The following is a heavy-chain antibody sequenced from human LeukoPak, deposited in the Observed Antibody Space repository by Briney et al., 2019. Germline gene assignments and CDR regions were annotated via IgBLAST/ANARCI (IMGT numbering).Heavy chain of an antibody. CDR3: TRGLLWFGELSPPGY. CDR2: INAGNDNT. CDR1: GYTFTNYA. Sequence: ASVKVSCKASGYTFTNYAIHWVRKAPGQRLEWMGWINAGNDNTKYSQKFQGRVTITRDTSASTVYMELSSLRSEDMAVYYCTRGLLWFGELSPPGYWGQGTLITVSS. V-gene: IGHV1-3*01. D-gene: IGHD3-10*01. J-gene: IGHJ4*02.